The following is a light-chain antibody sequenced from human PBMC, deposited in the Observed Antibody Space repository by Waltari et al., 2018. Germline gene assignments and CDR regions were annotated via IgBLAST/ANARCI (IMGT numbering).Light chain of an antibody. CDR3: AAWDDSLNGPV. CDR1: SSNIGSNT. Sequence: QSVLTQPPSASGTPGQRVTISCSGSSSNIGSNTVNWYQQLPGPAPKLLIYSRHPRPAGVPDLFSGSTSGTSATLAISGLQSDEEADYYCAAWDDSLNGPVFGGGTKLTVL. CDR2: SRH. V-gene: IGLV1-44*01. J-gene: IGLJ2*01.